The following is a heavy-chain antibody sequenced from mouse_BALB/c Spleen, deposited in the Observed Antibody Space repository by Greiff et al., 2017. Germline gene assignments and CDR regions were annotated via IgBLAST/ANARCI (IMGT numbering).Heavy chain of an antibody. Sequence: VQLKQSGAELVKPGASVKLSCTASGFNIKDTYMHWVKQRPEQGLEWIGRIDPANGNTKYDPKFQGEATITADTSSNTAYLQLSSLTSEDTAVYYCARPPLGAWFAYWGQGTLVTVSA. CDR2: IDPANGNT. CDR3: ARPPLGAWFAY. V-gene: IGHV14-3*02. CDR1: GFNIKDTY. J-gene: IGHJ3*01. D-gene: IGHD4-1*01.